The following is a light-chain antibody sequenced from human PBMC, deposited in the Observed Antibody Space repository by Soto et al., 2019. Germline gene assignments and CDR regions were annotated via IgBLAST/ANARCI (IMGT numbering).Light chain of an antibody. CDR1: QSLLYSSNNKNY. CDR2: WAS. Sequence: DFVMTQSPDSLAVSLGERATINCKSSQSLLYSSNNKNYLAWYQQKPGQPPELLLYWASTRQSGVPDRFSGSGSGTDFTLTISSLQAEDVAVYYCQKYYSTPYSFGQGTKLEIK. J-gene: IGKJ2*01. CDR3: QKYYSTPYS. V-gene: IGKV4-1*01.